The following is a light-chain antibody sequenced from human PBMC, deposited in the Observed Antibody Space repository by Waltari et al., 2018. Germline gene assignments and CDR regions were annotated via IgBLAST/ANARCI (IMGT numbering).Light chain of an antibody. CDR2: GAS. J-gene: IGKJ3*01. CDR1: QSFGNND. V-gene: IGKV3-20*01. CDR3: QYYGDSPFT. Sequence: EIVLTQSPGTLSMSPGERATLSCRASQSFGNNDLAWYQQKPGQAPRLLMYGASSSATGIPDRFSGSGSGTDFTLTISRLEPEDFAVYFCQYYGDSPFTFGPGTKVDLK.